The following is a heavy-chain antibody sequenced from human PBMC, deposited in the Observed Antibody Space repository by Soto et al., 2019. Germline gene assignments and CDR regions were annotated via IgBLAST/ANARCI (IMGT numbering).Heavy chain of an antibody. J-gene: IGHJ6*03. CDR2: ISAYNGNT. D-gene: IGHD4-17*01. CDR1: GYTFTSYG. Sequence: ASVKVSCKASGYTFTSYGISWVRQAPGQGLEWMGWISAYNGNTNYAQKLQGRVTMTTDTSTSTAYMELRSLRSDDTAVYYCARGRMTTVTTYYYYMDVWGKGTTVTVSS. V-gene: IGHV1-18*01. CDR3: ARGRMTTVTTYYYYMDV.